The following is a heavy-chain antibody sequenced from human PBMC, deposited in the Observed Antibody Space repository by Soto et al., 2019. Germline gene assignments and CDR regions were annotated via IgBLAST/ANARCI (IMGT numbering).Heavy chain of an antibody. CDR1: GGSMNSYY. CDR2: LYVSGTT. CDR3: ARGTTGQDDY. J-gene: IGHJ4*02. V-gene: IGHV4-4*07. Sequence: SETLSVTCTVSGGSMNSYYWSWIRQPAGKGLEWIGRLYVSGTTNYNPSLNSRVTMSVDTSKNQFSLKLRFVTAADTAVYYCARGTTGQDDYWGQGTLVTVSS. D-gene: IGHD1-7*01.